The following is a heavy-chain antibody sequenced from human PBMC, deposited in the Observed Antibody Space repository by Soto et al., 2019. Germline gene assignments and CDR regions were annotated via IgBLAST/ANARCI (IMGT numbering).Heavy chain of an antibody. D-gene: IGHD2-2*01. V-gene: IGHV3-15*01. CDR3: TTARPMMVPAAMPFYYYGMDL. Sequence: EVQLVESGGGLVKPGGSLRLSCAASGFTFSNAWMSWVRQAPGKGLEWVGRIKSKTDGGTTDYAAPVKGRFTISRDASKNTLYLQMNSLKTEDTVVYSCTTARPMMVPAAMPFYYYGMDLWGQGTTVTVSS. J-gene: IGHJ6*02. CDR2: IKSKTDGGTT. CDR1: GFTFSNAW.